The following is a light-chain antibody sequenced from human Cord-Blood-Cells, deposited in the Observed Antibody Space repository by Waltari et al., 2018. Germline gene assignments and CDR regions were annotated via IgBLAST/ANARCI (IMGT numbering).Light chain of an antibody. Sequence: DIQLTQSPSFLSASVGDRVTITFRASQGISSYLAWYQQKPGKAPKPLIYAASTLQSGVPSRFSGSGSGTEFTLTISSLQPEDFATYYCQQLNSYPVTFGPGTKVDIK. V-gene: IGKV1-9*01. J-gene: IGKJ3*01. CDR1: QGISSY. CDR2: AAS. CDR3: QQLNSYPVT.